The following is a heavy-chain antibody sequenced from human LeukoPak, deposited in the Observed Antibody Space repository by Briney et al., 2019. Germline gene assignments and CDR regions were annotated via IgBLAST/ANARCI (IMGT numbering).Heavy chain of an antibody. V-gene: IGHV3-23*01. J-gene: IGHJ4*02. CDR2: ISGSGGST. CDR3: AKDLLSRMAVAGNYALDY. D-gene: IGHD6-19*01. Sequence: PGGSLRLSCAASGFTFSSYAMSWVRQAPGKGLEWVSAISGSGGSTYYADSVKGRFTISRDNSKNTLYLQMNSLRAEDTAVYYCAKDLLSRMAVAGNYALDYWGQGTLVTVSS. CDR1: GFTFSSYA.